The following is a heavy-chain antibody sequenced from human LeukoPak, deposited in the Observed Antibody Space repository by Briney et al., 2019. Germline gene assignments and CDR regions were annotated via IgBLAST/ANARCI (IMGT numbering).Heavy chain of an antibody. CDR2: INPNSGGT. CDR1: GGTFSSYA. CDR3: ARDPTYYDILTGRPINWSDP. D-gene: IGHD3-9*01. V-gene: IGHV1-2*06. J-gene: IGHJ5*02. Sequence: ASVKVSCKASGGTFSSYAISWVRQAPGQGLEWMGRINPNSGGTNYAQKFQGRVTMTRDTSISTAYMELSRLRSDDTAVYYCARDPTYYDILTGRPINWSDPWGQGTLVTVSS.